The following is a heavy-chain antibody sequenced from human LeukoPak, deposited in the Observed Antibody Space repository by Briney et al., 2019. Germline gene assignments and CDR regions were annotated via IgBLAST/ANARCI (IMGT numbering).Heavy chain of an antibody. CDR3: ASGRPKYDYVWGSYRYYFDY. CDR2: IIPIFGTA. Sequence: SVKVSCKVSGYTLTELSMHWVRQAPGQGLEWMGGIIPIFGTANYAQKFQGRVTITADKSTSTAYMELSSLRSEDTAVYYCASGRPKYDYVWGSYRYYFDYWGQGTLVTVSS. D-gene: IGHD3-16*02. J-gene: IGHJ4*02. CDR1: GYTLTELS. V-gene: IGHV1-69*06.